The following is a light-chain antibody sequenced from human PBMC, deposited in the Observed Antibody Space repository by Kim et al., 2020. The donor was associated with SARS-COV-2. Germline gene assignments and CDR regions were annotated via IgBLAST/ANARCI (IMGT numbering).Light chain of an antibody. CDR3: QQYYTTPRT. J-gene: IGKJ1*01. CDR1: QKIFYSATNKNY. CDR2: GAS. Sequence: IVMTQSPDSLAVSLGERATINCKSSQKIFYSATNKNYLAWYQQKPGQPPKLLIYGASTRESGVPDRFRGSGSGTDFTLTISSLQAEDVAVYYCQQYYTTPRTFGQGTKVDIK. V-gene: IGKV4-1*01.